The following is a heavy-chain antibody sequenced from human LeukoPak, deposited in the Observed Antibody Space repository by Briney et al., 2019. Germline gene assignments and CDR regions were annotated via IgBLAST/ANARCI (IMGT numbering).Heavy chain of an antibody. CDR2: ISSTGSTI. J-gene: IGHJ3*02. CDR1: RFTFSNYE. CDR3: ARGRPTYYYDSSGYFPGNDAFDI. D-gene: IGHD3-22*01. Sequence: GGSLRLSCAASRFTFSNYEMNWVRQAPGKGLEWVSYISSTGSTIYYADSVKGRFTISRDNAKNSLYLQMNSLRAEDTAVYYCARGRPTYYYDSSGYFPGNDAFDIWGQGTMVTVSS. V-gene: IGHV3-48*03.